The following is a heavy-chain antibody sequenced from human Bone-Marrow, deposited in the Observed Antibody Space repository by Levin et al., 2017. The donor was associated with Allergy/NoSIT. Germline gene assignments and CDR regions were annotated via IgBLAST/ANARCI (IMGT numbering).Heavy chain of an antibody. J-gene: IGHJ3*01. Sequence: RSQTLSLTCVISGDTISAYSAAWNWIRQSPSRGLEWLGSTYHRSQWFNNSAVSVRSRIIIKPDISKNQFSLHLNSVTPEDTAVYYCTRGSRYCSADDCLRESDAFDVWGQGTTVIVSS. D-gene: IGHD2-15*01. CDR2: TYHRSQWFN. CDR3: TRGSRYCSADDCLRESDAFDV. V-gene: IGHV6-1*01. CDR1: GDTISAYSAA.